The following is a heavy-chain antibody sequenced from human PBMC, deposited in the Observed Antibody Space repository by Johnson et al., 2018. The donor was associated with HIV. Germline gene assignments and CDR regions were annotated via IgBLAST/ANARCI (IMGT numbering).Heavy chain of an antibody. CDR3: ARGSYDGDAFDI. D-gene: IGHD1-26*01. CDR2: ISVSGGST. J-gene: IGHJ3*02. CDR1: GFTFSSYA. Sequence: VQLVESGGGLVQPGGSLRLSCASSGFTFSSYAMSWVRQAPGKGLEWVSAISVSGGSTYYADSVKGRFTISRDNSKNTLYLQMNSLRAGDTALYYCARGSYDGDAFDIWGQGTMVTVSS. V-gene: IGHV3-23*04.